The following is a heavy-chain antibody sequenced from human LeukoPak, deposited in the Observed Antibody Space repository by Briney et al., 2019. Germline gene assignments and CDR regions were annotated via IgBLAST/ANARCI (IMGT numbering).Heavy chain of an antibody. CDR2: ISSRSSTI. V-gene: IGHV3-11*01. J-gene: IGHJ4*02. CDR3: ARESGWSFDS. Sequence: GRSLRLSCAASGFTFSDYYMTWIRQAPGKGLEWVSYISSRSSTIYYADSVKGRFTISRDNGKKSLFLQMNSLRAEDTAKYYCARESGWSFDSWGQGTLVTVSS. D-gene: IGHD6-19*01. CDR1: GFTFSDYY.